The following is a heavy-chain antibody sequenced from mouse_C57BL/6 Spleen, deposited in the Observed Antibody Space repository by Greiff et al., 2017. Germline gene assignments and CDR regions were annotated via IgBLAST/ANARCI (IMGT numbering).Heavy chain of an antibody. Sequence: EVMLVESGGGLVKPGGSLKLSCAASGFPFSDYGMHWVRQAPEKGLEWVAYISSGSSTIDYADTVKGRFTISRDNAKHTLFLQMTSLRSEDTAMYYCARGDDDFDYWGQGTTLTVSS. J-gene: IGHJ2*01. CDR1: GFPFSDYG. V-gene: IGHV5-17*01. CDR3: ARGDDDFDY. D-gene: IGHD2-12*01. CDR2: ISSGSSTI.